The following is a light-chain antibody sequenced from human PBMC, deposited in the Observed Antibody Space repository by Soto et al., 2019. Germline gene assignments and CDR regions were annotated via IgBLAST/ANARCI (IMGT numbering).Light chain of an antibody. V-gene: IGKV3-15*01. Sequence: EIVMTQSPATLSVSPGERATLSCRASQNIENHLAWYQQTPGQAPRLLIHGASTRATGIPTRFSGSGSGTGFTLTISSLQSEDFAVSSCQQYSSCWAFGQVPK. CDR3: QQYSSCWA. CDR1: QNIENH. J-gene: IGKJ1*01. CDR2: GAS.